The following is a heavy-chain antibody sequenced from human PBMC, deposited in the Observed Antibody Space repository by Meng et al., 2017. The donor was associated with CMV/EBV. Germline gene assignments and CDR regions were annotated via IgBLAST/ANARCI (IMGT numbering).Heavy chain of an antibody. CDR2: IYYSGST. CDR1: GGSISSYY. Sequence: SETLSLTCTVSGGSISSYYWSWIRQPPGKGLEWIGYIYYSGSTNYNPSLKSRVTISVDTSKNQFSLKLSSVTAADTAVFYGARGGSSSSETFDYWGQGTLVTVSS. J-gene: IGHJ4*02. CDR3: ARGGSSSSETFDY. V-gene: IGHV4-59*01. D-gene: IGHD6-6*01.